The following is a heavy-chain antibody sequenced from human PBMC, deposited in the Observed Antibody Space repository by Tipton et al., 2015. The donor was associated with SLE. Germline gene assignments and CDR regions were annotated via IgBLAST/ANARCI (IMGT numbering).Heavy chain of an antibody. D-gene: IGHD2-2*01. CDR1: GFSFDEYA. Sequence: SLRLSCAASGFSFDEYAMHWVRQAPGKGLGWVSLITWDGGTTHYADSVKGRLTISRDNSKNSLYLQMNSLRAEDTAIYYCAKDIGIGCSSTTCYDRYAMDVWGRGTTVTVSS. CDR3: AKDIGIGCSSTTCYDRYAMDV. CDR2: ITWDGGTT. V-gene: IGHV3-43D*04. J-gene: IGHJ6*02.